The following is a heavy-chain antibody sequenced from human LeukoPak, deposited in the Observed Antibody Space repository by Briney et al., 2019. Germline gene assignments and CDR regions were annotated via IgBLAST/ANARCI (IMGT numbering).Heavy chain of an antibody. CDR1: GFSFSSSG. D-gene: IGHD1-1*01. CDR3: AKSSAGITWFDP. CDR2: TRFDDSYK. Sequence: PGGSLRLSCAASGFSFSSSGMHWVRQAPGKGPEWVAFTRFDDSYKAYGDSVKGRFTISRDNSKNMLYLQMDSLRSDDTALYYCAKSSAGITWFDPWGQGTLVTVSS. V-gene: IGHV3-30*02. J-gene: IGHJ5*02.